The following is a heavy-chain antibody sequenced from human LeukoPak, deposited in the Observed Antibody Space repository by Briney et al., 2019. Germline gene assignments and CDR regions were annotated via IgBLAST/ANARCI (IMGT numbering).Heavy chain of an antibody. CDR2: IIPIFGTA. CDR3: ARWRFHSGSYRDYYYYMDV. Sequence: SVKVSCKASGGTFSSYAISWVRQAPGQGLEWMGGIIPIFGTANYAQKFQGRGTITADESTSTAYMELSSLSSEDTAVYYCARWRFHSGSYRDYYYYMDVWGKGTTVTISS. D-gene: IGHD1-26*01. CDR1: GGTFSSYA. J-gene: IGHJ6*03. V-gene: IGHV1-69*01.